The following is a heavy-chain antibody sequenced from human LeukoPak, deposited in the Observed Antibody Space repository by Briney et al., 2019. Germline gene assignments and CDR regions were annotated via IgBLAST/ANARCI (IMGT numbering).Heavy chain of an antibody. CDR1: GFTFSNYW. CDR2: ISTDGKST. CDR3: AREGPLTSPNNAFDV. J-gene: IGHJ3*01. V-gene: IGHV3-74*01. D-gene: IGHD1-1*01. Sequence: GSLRLSCVASGFTFSNYWMLWVRQAPGKGLMWVSLISTDGKSTRYAESVKGRFTVSRDSAKSTLYLQIESLKVEDTAVYYCAREGPLTSPNNAFDVWGQGTMVTVSS.